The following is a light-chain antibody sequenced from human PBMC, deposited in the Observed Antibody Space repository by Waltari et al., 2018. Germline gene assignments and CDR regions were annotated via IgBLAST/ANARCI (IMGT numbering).Light chain of an antibody. Sequence: EVVLTQSPATLSLSPGERASLSCRASQSVDTSLAWYQQTPGPAPRLLIYDASNRATGIPPRFSGSGSGTDFTLTISSLEPEDFTVYYCQQHSNWPPSITFGQGTRLE. CDR2: DAS. CDR3: QQHSNWPPSIT. CDR1: QSVDTS. J-gene: IGKJ5*01. V-gene: IGKV3-11*01.